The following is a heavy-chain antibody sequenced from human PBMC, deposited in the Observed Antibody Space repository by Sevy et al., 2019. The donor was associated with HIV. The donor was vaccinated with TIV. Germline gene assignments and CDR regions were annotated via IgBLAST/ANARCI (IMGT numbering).Heavy chain of an antibody. Sequence: GGSLRLSCAASGFTFSSYWMSWVRQAPGKGLEWVANIKQDGSEKYYVDSVKGRFTISRDNAKNSLYLQMNSLRAEDTAVYYWARALPYYYDSSGYFNWFDPWGQGTLVTISS. CDR1: GFTFSSYW. J-gene: IGHJ5*02. CDR2: IKQDGSEK. D-gene: IGHD3-22*01. CDR3: ARALPYYYDSSGYFNWFDP. V-gene: IGHV3-7*04.